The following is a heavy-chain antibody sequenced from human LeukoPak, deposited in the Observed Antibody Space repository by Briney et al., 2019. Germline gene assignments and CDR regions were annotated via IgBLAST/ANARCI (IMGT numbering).Heavy chain of an antibody. Sequence: GGSLRLSCAASGFTFSSYEMNWVRQAPGKGLEWVSYISSSGSTIYYADSVKGRFTISRDNSKNMVWLQINSPTAEDTATYYCAKDGNWARFEDWGQGTLVTVSS. CDR3: AKDGNWARFED. D-gene: IGHD7-27*01. CDR1: GFTFSSYE. CDR2: ISSSGSTI. V-gene: IGHV3-48*03. J-gene: IGHJ4*02.